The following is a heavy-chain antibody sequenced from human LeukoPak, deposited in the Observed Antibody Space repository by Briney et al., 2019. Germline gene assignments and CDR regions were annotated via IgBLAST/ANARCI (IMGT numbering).Heavy chain of an antibody. V-gene: IGHV3-48*03. CDR2: ISSGGGAI. D-gene: IGHD1-1*01. CDR1: GFTISSDE. J-gene: IGHJ4*02. Sequence: PGGSLRLSCAASGFTISSDEMNWARQAPGKGLEWVLHISSGGGAIYYADPVKGRFSISRDTAKNSLYLQMNSLRAEDTAIYYCARGGSSRPLAHWGQGTLVTVSS. CDR3: ARGGSSRPLAH.